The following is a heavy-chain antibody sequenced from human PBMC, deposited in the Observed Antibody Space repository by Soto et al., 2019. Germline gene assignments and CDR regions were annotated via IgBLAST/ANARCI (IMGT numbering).Heavy chain of an antibody. Sequence: EVQLLESGGGLVQPGGSLRLSCAASGFTFSSYAMSWVRQAPGKGLEWVSAISGSGGSTYYADSVKGRFTISRDNSKNTLYLQMNSLRAEDTAVYYCAKARSSHSVRLLEWLDWGQGTLVTVSS. CDR3: AKARSSHSVRLLEWLD. J-gene: IGHJ4*02. D-gene: IGHD3-3*01. V-gene: IGHV3-23*01. CDR1: GFTFSSYA. CDR2: ISGSGGST.